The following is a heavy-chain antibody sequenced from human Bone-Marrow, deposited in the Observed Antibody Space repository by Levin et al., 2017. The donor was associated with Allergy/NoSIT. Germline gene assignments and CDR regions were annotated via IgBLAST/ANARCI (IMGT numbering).Heavy chain of an antibody. CDR3: ARMGFGE. D-gene: IGHD3-10*01. Sequence: PGGSLRLSCRTSGYIFTSYSMHWVRQAPGQTLEWMGWINGATGETKYSQKLKGRITLTRDTSANTGYMELSSLTSADTAVYYCARMGFGEWGQGTRLIVSS. CDR2: INGATGET. V-gene: IGHV1-3*01. J-gene: IGHJ4*02. CDR1: GYIFTSYS.